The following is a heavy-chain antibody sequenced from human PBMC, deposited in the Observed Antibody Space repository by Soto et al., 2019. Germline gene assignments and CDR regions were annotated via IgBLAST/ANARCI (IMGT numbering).Heavy chain of an antibody. Sequence: SGPTLVNPTQSLTLTCTFSEFSLSTSGMCVSWIRQPPGKALEWLARIDWDDDKYYSTSLKTRLTISKDTSKNQVVLTMTNMDPVDTATYYCARIRKDSSSPSLGYYYYYMYVWGKGTTVTVSS. CDR2: IDWDDDK. D-gene: IGHD6-13*01. CDR1: EFSLSTSGMC. J-gene: IGHJ6*03. V-gene: IGHV2-70*11. CDR3: ARIRKDSSSPSLGYYYYYMYV.